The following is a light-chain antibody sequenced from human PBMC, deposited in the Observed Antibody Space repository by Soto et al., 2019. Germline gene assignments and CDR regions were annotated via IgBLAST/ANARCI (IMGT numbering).Light chain of an antibody. Sequence: NVLTQPLATLSLSQWEGATLSCRASPSVTNYLAWYQQKPGQPPRLLIYGAFNRAAGIPARFSGSGSGTDFTLTISSLEPEDSAVYYCQQRNIWHPVTFGQGTRLEI. CDR2: GAF. CDR1: PSVTNY. V-gene: IGKV3D-11*02. CDR3: QQRNIWHPVT. J-gene: IGKJ5*01.